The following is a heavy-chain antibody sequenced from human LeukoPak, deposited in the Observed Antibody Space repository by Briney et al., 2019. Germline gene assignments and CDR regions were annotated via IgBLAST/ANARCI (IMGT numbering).Heavy chain of an antibody. V-gene: IGHV4-4*09. Sequence: SETLSLTYTVSGGSISSDYWSWIRQPPGKGLEWIGYSYTSGSTNYNPSLKSRVTISVDPYKNQFSLKLSSVPAADTAVYYCARQGSYDFWSGSVSYYYSYMDVWGKGTTVTVSS. CDR1: GGSISSDY. CDR3: ARQGSYDFWSGSVSYYYSYMDV. CDR2: SYTSGST. J-gene: IGHJ6*03. D-gene: IGHD3-3*01.